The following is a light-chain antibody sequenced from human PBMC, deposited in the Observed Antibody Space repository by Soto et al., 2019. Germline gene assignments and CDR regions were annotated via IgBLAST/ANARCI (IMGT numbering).Light chain of an antibody. V-gene: IGKV1-5*03. Sequence: DIQSTQCPSPLSASLGDRVTITCGASQSISSWLAWYQQKPGKAPKLLIYKASSLESGVQSRFSGSGSGTEFTLTIRSLQPDDFATYYCQQYNSYTWTFGQGTKVDIK. CDR2: KAS. CDR1: QSISSW. CDR3: QQYNSYTWT. J-gene: IGKJ1*01.